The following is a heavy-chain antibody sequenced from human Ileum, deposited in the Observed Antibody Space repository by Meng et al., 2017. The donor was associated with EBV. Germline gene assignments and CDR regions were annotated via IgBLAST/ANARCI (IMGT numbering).Heavy chain of an antibody. CDR3: ARDAFQYASGIPAH. V-gene: IGHV4-4*02. D-gene: IGHD3-16*01. CDR2: VYPSGTP. J-gene: IGHJ4*02. Sequence: VRRQESGPGLGRPSGPLSLTCTVSGDSFSGSFWWSWVRQSPEKGLEWIGEVYPSGTPYYNPSLKSRVTISLDKSRNQFSLNLIHVTAADAAVYYCARDAFQYASGIPAHWGQGTLVTVSS. CDR1: GDSFSGSFW.